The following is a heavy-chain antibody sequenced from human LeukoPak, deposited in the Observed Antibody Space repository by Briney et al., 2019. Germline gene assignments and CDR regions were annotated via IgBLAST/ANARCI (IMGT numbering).Heavy chain of an antibody. J-gene: IGHJ4*02. CDR1: GYTFTGYY. D-gene: IGHD6-19*01. CDR2: INPNSGGT. Sequence: ASVKVSCKASGYTFTGYYMLLVRQAPGHGLEWMGWINPNSGGTNYAQKFQGRVTTTRDTSISTVYMELSRLRSDDTAVYYCARTRSGWYVGFDCWGRGTLVAVSS. CDR3: ARTRSGWYVGFDC. V-gene: IGHV1-2*02.